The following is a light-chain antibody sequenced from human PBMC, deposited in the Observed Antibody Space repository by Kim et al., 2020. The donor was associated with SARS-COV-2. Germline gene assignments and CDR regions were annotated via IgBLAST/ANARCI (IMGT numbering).Light chain of an antibody. CDR2: GAS. Sequence: ETVLTQSPGTLSLSPGERATLSCRASQSVSSSSLAWYQQKPGQAPRLLIYGASSRATGIPDRFSGSGSGTDFTLTISRLEPEDSAVYYCQQYGTSRTFGQGTKVDIK. CDR1: QSVSSSS. V-gene: IGKV3-20*01. J-gene: IGKJ1*01. CDR3: QQYGTSRT.